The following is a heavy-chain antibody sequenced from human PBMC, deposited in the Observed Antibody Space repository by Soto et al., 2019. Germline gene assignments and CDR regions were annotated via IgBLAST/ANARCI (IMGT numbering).Heavy chain of an antibody. CDR1: GGTFSSYA. CDR3: AREGSTAMVPRGYYYYGMDV. D-gene: IGHD5-18*01. V-gene: IGHV1-69*13. Sequence: ASVKVSCKASGGTFSSYAISWVRQAPGQGLEWMGGIIPIFGTANYAQKFQGRVTITADESTSTAYMELSSLRSEDTAVYYCAREGSTAMVPRGYYYYGMDVWGQGTTVTVSS. CDR2: IIPIFGTA. J-gene: IGHJ6*02.